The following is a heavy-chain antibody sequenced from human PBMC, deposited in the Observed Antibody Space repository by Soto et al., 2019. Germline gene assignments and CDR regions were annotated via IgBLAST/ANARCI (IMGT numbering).Heavy chain of an antibody. CDR3: ARDYGGNEYWYFDL. J-gene: IGHJ2*01. D-gene: IGHD4-17*01. Sequence: SVKVSCKASGGTFSSYTISWVRQAPGQGLEWMGRIIPILGIANYAQKFQGRVTITADKSTSTAYMELSSLRSEDTAVYYCARDYGGNEYWYFDLWGRGTLVTVSS. CDR1: GGTFSSYT. CDR2: IIPILGIA. V-gene: IGHV1-69*04.